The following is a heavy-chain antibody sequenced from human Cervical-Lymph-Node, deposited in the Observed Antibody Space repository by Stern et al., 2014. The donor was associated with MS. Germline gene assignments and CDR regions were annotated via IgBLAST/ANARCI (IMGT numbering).Heavy chain of an antibody. J-gene: IGHJ2*01. CDR2: IYPGDADT. V-gene: IGHV5-51*01. CDR1: GYNFDTYW. D-gene: IGHD5-18*01. Sequence: MQLVQSGAEVKKPGEALKISCKGFGYNFDTYWLGWVRQMPGKGLEWMGTIYPGDADTRYSPSFQGQVTISADKSISTAYLQWSSLKASDTAMYYCARHTAGDWYFDLWGRGTLITVSS. CDR3: ARHTAGDWYFDL.